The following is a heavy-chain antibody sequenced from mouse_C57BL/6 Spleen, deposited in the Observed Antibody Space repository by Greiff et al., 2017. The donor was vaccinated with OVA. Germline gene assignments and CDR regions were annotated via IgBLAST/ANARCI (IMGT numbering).Heavy chain of an antibody. CDR3: ARSGHYAMDY. CDR2: IYPGRGST. J-gene: IGHJ4*01. V-gene: IGHV1-55*01. Sequence: QVQLQQPGAELVKPGASVKMSCKASGYTFTSYWITWVKQRPGQGLEWIGDIYPGRGSTNYTEKLKSKAILTVDTSCSTAYMQLSSLTSEDSAVYYCARSGHYAMDYWGQGTSVTVSS. D-gene: IGHD3-1*01. CDR1: GYTFTSYW.